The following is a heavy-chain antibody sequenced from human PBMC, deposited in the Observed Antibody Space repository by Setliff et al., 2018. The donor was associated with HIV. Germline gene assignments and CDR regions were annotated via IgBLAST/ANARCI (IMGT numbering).Heavy chain of an antibody. CDR3: ARSISLLRGPLGDVFDI. CDR2: IYHSGIT. CDR1: GGSISISSHY. V-gene: IGHV4-39*01. J-gene: IGHJ3*02. Sequence: PSETLSLTCTVSGGSISISSHYWGWIRQPPGKGLEWIGRIYHSGITHYNASLKSRVSISVDTSKNQFSVKLNSVTAADTAVYYCARSISLLRGPLGDVFDIWGQGTMVTGSS. D-gene: IGHD3-10*01.